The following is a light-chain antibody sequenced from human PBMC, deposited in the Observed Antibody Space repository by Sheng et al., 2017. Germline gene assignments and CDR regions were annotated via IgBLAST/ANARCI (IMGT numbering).Light chain of an antibody. CDR1: QNIGSW. V-gene: IGKV1-5*03. J-gene: IGKJ5*01. CDR3: QQYDRHPT. Sequence: DIQMTQSPSTLSASIGDRVTITCRASQNIGSWLAWYQQKPGKAPKLLIYKASTLESGVPSRFSGSGSGTEFTLTISSLQPDDFSIYICQQYDRHPTFGQGTR. CDR2: KAS.